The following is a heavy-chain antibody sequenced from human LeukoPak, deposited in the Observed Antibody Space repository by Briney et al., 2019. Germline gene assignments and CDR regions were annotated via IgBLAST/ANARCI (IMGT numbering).Heavy chain of an antibody. Sequence: GGSLRLSCAASGFTFDDYAMHWVRQAPGKGLEWVSLISGDGGSTYYADSVKGRFTISRDNSKNTLFLQMNSLRAEDTAVYYCAKGFVLLWGQGTTVTVSS. CDR2: ISGDGGST. D-gene: IGHD3-10*01. V-gene: IGHV3-43*02. CDR3: AKGFVLL. J-gene: IGHJ6*02. CDR1: GFTFDDYA.